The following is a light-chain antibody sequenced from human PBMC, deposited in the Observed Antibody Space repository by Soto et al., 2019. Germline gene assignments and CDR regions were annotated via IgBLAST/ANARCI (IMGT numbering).Light chain of an antibody. CDR1: LGVARY. CDR3: QHLNSYPRT. V-gene: IGKV1-9*01. CDR2: AAS. J-gene: IGKJ1*01. Sequence: IQLTQSPSSLSASVGDRVTITCRASLGVARYLAWYQQKPGTAPKLLIYAASTSQSGVPSRFSGSGSGTDFTLTISSLQPEDSATYYCQHLNSYPRTFGHGTKVDVK.